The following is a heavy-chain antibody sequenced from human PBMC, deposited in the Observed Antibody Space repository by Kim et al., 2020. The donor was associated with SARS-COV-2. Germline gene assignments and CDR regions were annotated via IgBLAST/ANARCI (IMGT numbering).Heavy chain of an antibody. CDR2: IYYCDST. J-gene: IGHJ5*02. CDR1: GGSISSYY. D-gene: IGHD3-3*01. Sequence: SETLSLTCTVSGGSISSYYWCCIWQRPGQGLERIGYIYYCDSTTSNPSLTRQLLISVSMSKNHFSLTLSSVTATATAVSYCASGSSLTVFAFVGCFDPLG. V-gene: IGHV4-59*01. CDR3: ASGSSLTVFAFVGCFDP.